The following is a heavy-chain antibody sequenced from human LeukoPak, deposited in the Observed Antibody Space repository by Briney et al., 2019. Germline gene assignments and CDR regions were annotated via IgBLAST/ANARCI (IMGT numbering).Heavy chain of an antibody. V-gene: IGHV4-39*07. CDR3: ARSTLAAAAIDY. CDR2: IYYSGST. D-gene: IGHD6-13*01. Sequence: SETLSLTCTVSGVPISSSSYYWGWVRPPPGKGLVWIGSIYYSGSTYYNPSLKSQVTISVDTSKNQFSRKLSSVTAADTAVYYYARSTLAAAAIDYWGQGSLVTVSS. CDR1: GVPISSSSYY. J-gene: IGHJ4*02.